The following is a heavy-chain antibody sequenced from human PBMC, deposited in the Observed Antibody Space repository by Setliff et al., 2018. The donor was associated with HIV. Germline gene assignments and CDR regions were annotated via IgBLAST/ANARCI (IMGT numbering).Heavy chain of an antibody. V-gene: IGHV1-24*01. CDR1: GYTLTELS. CDR3: ARDGGGPGDYYYYYMDV. J-gene: IGHJ6*03. Sequence: ASVKVSCKVSGYTLTELSIHWVRQASGKGLEWMGGFDPQYDKTFYAQRFQGRVTMSEDTSTDTAYMELSRLRSDDTAVYYCARDGGGPGDYYYYYMDVWAKGTTVTVSS. CDR2: FDPQYDKT. D-gene: IGHD3-16*01.